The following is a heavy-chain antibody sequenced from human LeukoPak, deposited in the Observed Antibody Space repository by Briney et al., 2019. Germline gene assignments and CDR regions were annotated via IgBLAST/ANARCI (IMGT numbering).Heavy chain of an antibody. V-gene: IGHV1-18*01. CDR3: ARGTYYYDSSGYRFDY. CDR2: ISAYNGNT. J-gene: IGHJ4*02. D-gene: IGHD3-22*01. Sequence: ASVKVSCKASGYTFTSYGISWVRQAPGQGLEWMGWISAYNGNTNYAQKLQGRVTMTTDTSTSTAYMELRSLRSDDTAVYYCARGTYYYDSSGYRFDYWGQGTLVTVSS. CDR1: GYTFTSYG.